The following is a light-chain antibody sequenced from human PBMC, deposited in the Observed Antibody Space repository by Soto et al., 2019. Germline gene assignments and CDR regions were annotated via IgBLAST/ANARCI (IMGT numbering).Light chain of an antibody. V-gene: IGKV1-5*03. Sequence: DIQMTQSPSTLSASVGDRVTITCRASQIIGSWLAWYQQKPGKAPKLLIYKASSLESGVPSRFTGSGSGTEFTLTINSLQPDDFATYYCQQYNSYTFGQGTKLEIK. J-gene: IGKJ2*01. CDR3: QQYNSYT. CDR2: KAS. CDR1: QIIGSW.